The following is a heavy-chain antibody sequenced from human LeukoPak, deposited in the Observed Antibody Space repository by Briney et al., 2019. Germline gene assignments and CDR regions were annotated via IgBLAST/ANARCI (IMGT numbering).Heavy chain of an antibody. J-gene: IGHJ4*02. CDR2: ISYDGSNK. CDR3: AKDIGEGYSYGYIDY. CDR1: GFTFSSYA. Sequence: GGSLRLSCAASGFTFSSYAMHWVRQAPGKGLEWVAVISYDGSNKYYADSVKGRFTISRDNSKNSLYLQMNSLRTEDTALYYCAKDIGEGYSYGYIDYWGQGTLVTVSS. V-gene: IGHV3-30-3*01. D-gene: IGHD5-18*01.